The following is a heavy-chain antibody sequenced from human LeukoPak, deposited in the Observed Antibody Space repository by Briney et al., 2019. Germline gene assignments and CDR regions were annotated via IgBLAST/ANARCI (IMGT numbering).Heavy chain of an antibody. J-gene: IGHJ4*02. CDR3: ARLSRDGYNLFDY. CDR1: GGSISSYY. CDR2: IYYSGST. Sequence: SETLSLTCTVSGGSISSYYWSWIRQPPGEGLEWIGYIYYSGSTNYNPSLKSRVTISVDTSKNQFSLKLSSVTAADTAVYYCARLSRDGYNLFDYWGQGTLVTVSS. D-gene: IGHD5-24*01. V-gene: IGHV4-59*01.